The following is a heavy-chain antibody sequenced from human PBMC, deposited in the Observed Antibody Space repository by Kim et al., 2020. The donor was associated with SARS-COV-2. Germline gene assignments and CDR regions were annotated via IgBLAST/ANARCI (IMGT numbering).Heavy chain of an antibody. CDR3: ASATYYDILTGYPGGAFDI. D-gene: IGHD3-9*01. CDR2: IYSGGST. J-gene: IGHJ3*02. Sequence: GGSLRLSCAASGFTVSSNYMSWVRQAPGKGLEWVSVIYSGGSTYYADSVKGRFTISRDNSKNTLYLQMNSLRAEDTAVYYCASATYYDILTGYPGGAFDIWGQGTMVTVSS. V-gene: IGHV3-53*01. CDR1: GFTVSSNY.